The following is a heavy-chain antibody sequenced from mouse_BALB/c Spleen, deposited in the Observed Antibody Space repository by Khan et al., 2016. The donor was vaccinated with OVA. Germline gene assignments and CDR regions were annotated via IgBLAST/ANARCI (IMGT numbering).Heavy chain of an antibody. Sequence: QIQLVQSGPELKKPGETVKISCKASGYTFTNYGMNWVKQSPGKALKWMGWINTYTGEPTYADDFKGRFAFSLETSASTAYLQINNLKDEDTATYFCARPTYFSYTLDHWGQGTSVTVSS. CDR1: GYTFTNYG. CDR2: INTYTGEP. J-gene: IGHJ4*01. CDR3: ARPTYFSYTLDH. V-gene: IGHV9-3-1*01. D-gene: IGHD2-10*01.